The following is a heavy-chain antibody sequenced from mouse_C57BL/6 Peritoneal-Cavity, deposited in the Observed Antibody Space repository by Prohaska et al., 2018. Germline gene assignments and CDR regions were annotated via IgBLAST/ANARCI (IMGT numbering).Heavy chain of an antibody. CDR3: ARSDITTVVADY. CDR1: GYTFTSYT. Sequence: MSCKASGYTFTSYTMHWVKQRPGQGLEWIGYINPSSGYTKYNQKFKDKATLTADKSCSTAYMQLSSLTSEDSAVYYCARSDITTVVADYWGQGTTLTVSS. CDR2: INPSSGYT. J-gene: IGHJ2*01. D-gene: IGHD1-1*01. V-gene: IGHV1-4*01.